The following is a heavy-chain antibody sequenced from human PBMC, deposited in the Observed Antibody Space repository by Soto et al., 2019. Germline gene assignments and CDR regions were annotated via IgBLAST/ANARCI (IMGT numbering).Heavy chain of an antibody. D-gene: IGHD6-13*01. CDR3: AKDDAYSSPKFPYY. Sequence: GGSLRLSCAASGFTFSSYGMHWVRQSPGKGLEWVAVISYDGSNKYYADSVKGRFTISRDNSKNTLYLQMNSLRAEDTAVYYCAKDDAYSSPKFPYYWGQGTLVTVSS. J-gene: IGHJ4*02. CDR2: ISYDGSNK. V-gene: IGHV3-30*18. CDR1: GFTFSSYG.